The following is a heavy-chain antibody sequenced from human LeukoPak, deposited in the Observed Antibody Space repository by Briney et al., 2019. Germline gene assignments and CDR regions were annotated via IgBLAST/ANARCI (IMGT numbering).Heavy chain of an antibody. CDR3: ARALKPWDAFDI. Sequence: PGGSLRLSCAASGFTFDDYNMHWVRHARGKGGEGVSLVSWDGGSTYYADSVKGRFTISRDNAKNTLYLQMNSLRAEDTAVYYCARALKPWDAFDIWGQGTMVTVSS. J-gene: IGHJ3*02. CDR2: VSWDGGST. CDR1: GFTFDDYN. V-gene: IGHV3-43*01.